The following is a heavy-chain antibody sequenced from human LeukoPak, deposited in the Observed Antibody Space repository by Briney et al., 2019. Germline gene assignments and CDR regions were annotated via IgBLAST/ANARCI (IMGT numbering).Heavy chain of an antibody. CDR1: GGSFSGYY. CDR3: ARGQTYDFLSGYYRVSWFDP. J-gene: IGHJ5*02. CDR2: INHSGST. Sequence: SETLSLTCAVYGGSFSGYYWSWIRQPPGKGLEWIGEINHSGSTNYNPSLKSRVTISVDTSKNQFSLKLSSVTAADTAVYYCARGQTYDFLSGYYRVSWFDPWGQGTLVTVSS. D-gene: IGHD3-3*01. V-gene: IGHV4-34*01.